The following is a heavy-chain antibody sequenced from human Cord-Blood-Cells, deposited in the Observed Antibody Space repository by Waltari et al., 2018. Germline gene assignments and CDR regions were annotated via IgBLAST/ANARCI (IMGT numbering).Heavy chain of an antibody. V-gene: IGHV3-23*01. J-gene: IGHJ5*02. Sequence: EVQLLESGGGLVQPGGSLRLSCAASGFTFSSYAMSWVRQAPGKGVEGVSAISGRGGSTYYADSGKGRFTISRDNSKNTLYLQMNSLRAEDTAVYYCAVVVTAIRGFDPWGQGTLVTVSS. D-gene: IGHD2-21*02. CDR1: GFTFSSYA. CDR3: AVVVTAIRGFDP. CDR2: ISGRGGST.